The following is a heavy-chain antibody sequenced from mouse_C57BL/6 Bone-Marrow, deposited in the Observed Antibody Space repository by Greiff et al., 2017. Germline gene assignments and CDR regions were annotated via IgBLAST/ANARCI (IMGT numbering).Heavy chain of an antibody. J-gene: IGHJ2*01. Sequence: QVQLQQPGAELVKPGASVKLSCKASGYTFTSYWMQWVKQRPGQGLEWIGEIDPSDSYTNYHQKFKGKATLTVDTSSITAYMQLSSLTSDDSAVYDCAGYDYDGETSYWGQGTTLTVSS. D-gene: IGHD2-4*01. CDR2: IDPSDSYT. CDR1: GYTFTSYW. V-gene: IGHV1-50*01. CDR3: AGYDYDGETSY.